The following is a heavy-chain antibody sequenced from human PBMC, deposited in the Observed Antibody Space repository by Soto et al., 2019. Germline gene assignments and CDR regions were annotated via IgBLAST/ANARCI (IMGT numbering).Heavy chain of an antibody. CDR2: IDPSDSYT. D-gene: IGHD3-22*01. J-gene: IGHJ4*02. V-gene: IGHV5-10-1*01. CDR3: ARRSRNYYDSSGYRSLYFDY. CDR1: GYSFTSYW. Sequence: GESLKISCKGSGYSFTSYWISWVRQMPGKGLEWMERIDPSDSYTNYSPSFQGHVTISADKSISTAYLQWSSLKASDTAMYYCARRSRNYYDSSGYRSLYFDYWGQGTLVTVSS.